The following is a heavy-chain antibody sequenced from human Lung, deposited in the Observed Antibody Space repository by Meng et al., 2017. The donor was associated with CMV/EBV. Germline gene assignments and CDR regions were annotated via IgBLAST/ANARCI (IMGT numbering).Heavy chain of an antibody. J-gene: IGHJ6*01. CDR2: INHSGST. CDR1: GGSFSGYY. D-gene: IGHD3-3*01. V-gene: IGHV4-34*01. CDR3: ARGRGFWSGSRYYYYGMDV. Sequence: LXCAVYGGSFSGYYWSWIRQPPGKGLEWIGEINHSGSTNYNPSLKSRVTISVDTSKNQFSLKLSSVTAADTAVYYCARGRGFWSGSRYYYYGMDVWGQGTTVTVSS.